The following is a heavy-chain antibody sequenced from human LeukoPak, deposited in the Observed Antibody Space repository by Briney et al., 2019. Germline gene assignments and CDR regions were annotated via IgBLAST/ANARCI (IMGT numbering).Heavy chain of an antibody. CDR1: GGSISTGGYY. Sequence: PSETLSLTCTVSGGSISTGGYYWSWIRQHPGKGLEWIGYIYYSGTTYYNPSLKSRVSISLDTSKNQFSLNLSSVTAADTAVYYCARSGKGTTWKYLGQGTLVTVSS. J-gene: IGHJ4*02. CDR2: IYYSGTT. CDR3: ARSGKGTTWKY. V-gene: IGHV4-31*03. D-gene: IGHD4-17*01.